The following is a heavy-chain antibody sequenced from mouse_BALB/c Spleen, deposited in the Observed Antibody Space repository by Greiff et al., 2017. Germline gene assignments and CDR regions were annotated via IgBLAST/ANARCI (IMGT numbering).Heavy chain of an antibody. J-gene: IGHJ4*01. CDR1: GFNIKDTY. CDR3: ARGWDGYYYAMDY. CDR2: IDPANGNT. D-gene: IGHD2-3*01. Sequence: VQLQQSGAELVKPGASVKLSCTASGFNIKDTYMHWVKQRPEQGLEWIGRIDPANGNTKYDPKFQGKATITADTSSNTAYLQLSSLTSEDTAVYYCARGWDGYYYAMDYWGQGTSVTVSS. V-gene: IGHV14-3*02.